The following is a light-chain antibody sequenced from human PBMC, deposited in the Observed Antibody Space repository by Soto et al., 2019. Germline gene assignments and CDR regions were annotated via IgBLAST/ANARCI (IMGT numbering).Light chain of an antibody. CDR2: KTS. CDR1: QSISNW. J-gene: IGKJ4*01. Sequence: DIQMTQSPSTLSASVGDRVTITCRASQSISNWLAWYQQKPGKAPKLLIYKTSNLDSGVPSRFSGSGSGTEFSLTISSLQPDDFATYYCQQYKSFSLNFGGGTRVEVK. CDR3: QQYKSFSLN. V-gene: IGKV1-5*03.